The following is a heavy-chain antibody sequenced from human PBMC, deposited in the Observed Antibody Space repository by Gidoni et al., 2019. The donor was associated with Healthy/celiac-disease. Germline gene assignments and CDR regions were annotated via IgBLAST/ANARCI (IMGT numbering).Heavy chain of an antibody. J-gene: IGHJ4*02. V-gene: IGHV4-61*01. CDR2: IYYRGST. CDR3: ARQKRGDSYNDY. CDR1: AGSVSRGIYY. Sequence: HVQLQASCPGLVKPSEPLSLTCTVPAGSVSRGIYYWSWIRQPPGKGLEWIGYIYYRGSTNYSPSLKSRVTIAVDTSKNQFSLKLSSVTAADTAVYYCARQKRGDSYNDYWGQGTLVTVSS. D-gene: IGHD1-1*01.